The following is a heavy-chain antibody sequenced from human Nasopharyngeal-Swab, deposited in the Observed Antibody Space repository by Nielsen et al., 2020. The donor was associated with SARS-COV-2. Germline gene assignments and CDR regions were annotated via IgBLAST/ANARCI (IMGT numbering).Heavy chain of an antibody. J-gene: IGHJ6*03. D-gene: IGHD2-2*01. CDR3: ARGLSGIVPAPILGLGPYYSYYYMDV. V-gene: IGHV4-34*01. Sequence: RQAPGKGLEWVAEINHSGSTNYNPSLKSRVTISVDTSKNQFSLKLSSVAAADTAVYYCARGLSGIVPAPILGLGPYYSYYYMDVWGKGTTVTVSS. CDR2: INHSGST.